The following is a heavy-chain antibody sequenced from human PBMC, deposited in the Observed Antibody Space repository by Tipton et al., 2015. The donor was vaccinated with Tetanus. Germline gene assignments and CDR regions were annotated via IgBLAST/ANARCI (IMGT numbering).Heavy chain of an antibody. CDR3: ASHIVAVVDAIPH. CDR1: GFSFSTYA. CDR2: ISYDGSNK. Sequence: SLRLSCAASGFSFSTYAMHWVRQAPGKGLEWVAIISYDGSNKYYADSVKGRFTISRDNSKNTLYLQMNSLRAEDTAIYYCASHIVAVVDAIPHWGQGTLVTVSS. J-gene: IGHJ4*02. D-gene: IGHD2-15*01. V-gene: IGHV3-30*04.